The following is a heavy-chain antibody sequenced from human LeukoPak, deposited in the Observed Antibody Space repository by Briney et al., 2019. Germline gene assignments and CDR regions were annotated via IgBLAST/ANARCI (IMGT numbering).Heavy chain of an antibody. V-gene: IGHV1-18*01. CDR2: ISAYNGNT. Sequence: ASVKVSCKASGYTFTSYGISWVRQAPGQGLEWMGWISAYNGNTNYAQKLQGRVAMTTDTSTSTAYMELRSLRSDDTAVYYCARVGPYSSSAEIDYWGQGTLVTVSS. CDR1: GYTFTSYG. CDR3: ARVGPYSSSAEIDY. D-gene: IGHD6-6*01. J-gene: IGHJ4*02.